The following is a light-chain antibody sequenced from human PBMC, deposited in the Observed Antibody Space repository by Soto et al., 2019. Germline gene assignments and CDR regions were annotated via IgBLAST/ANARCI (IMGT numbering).Light chain of an antibody. CDR2: AAS. CDR1: QSISNH. Sequence: DIQMTQSPSSLSASVEDRVIITCRASQSISNHLNWYLQKPGKAPKLLIYAASNLQSGVPSRFSGSGSGTDFTLTISSLQPEDFATYFCQQSYSTPPWTFGQGTTGDIK. CDR3: QQSYSTPPWT. V-gene: IGKV1-39*01. J-gene: IGKJ1*01.